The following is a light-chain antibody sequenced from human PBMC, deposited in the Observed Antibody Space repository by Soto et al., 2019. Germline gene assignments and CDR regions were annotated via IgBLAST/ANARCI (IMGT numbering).Light chain of an antibody. CDR2: GAS. V-gene: IGKV3-20*01. CDR3: QQYGSSPS. CDR1: QSVSSNY. J-gene: IGKJ5*01. Sequence: EIVMTQSPATLSVSPGERATLSCRASQSVSSNYLAWYQQKPGQAPRLLIYGASSRATGIPDRFSGSGSGTDFTLTLSRLEPEDFAVYYCQQYGSSPSFGQGTRLEIK.